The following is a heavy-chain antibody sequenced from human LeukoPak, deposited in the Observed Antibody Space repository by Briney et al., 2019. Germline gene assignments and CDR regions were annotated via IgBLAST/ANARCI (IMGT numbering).Heavy chain of an antibody. Sequence: SETLSLTCTVSGGSINAYYWGWIRQPPGKGLEWIGYIYFSGTTKYNPSLESRVTISVDTSKNQFSLKLSSVTAPDTAVYYCARRRAEGGSNGHYNWFDPWGQGILVTVSS. J-gene: IGHJ5*02. D-gene: IGHD6-13*01. CDR1: GGSINAYY. V-gene: IGHV4-59*08. CDR3: ARRRAEGGSNGHYNWFDP. CDR2: IYFSGTT.